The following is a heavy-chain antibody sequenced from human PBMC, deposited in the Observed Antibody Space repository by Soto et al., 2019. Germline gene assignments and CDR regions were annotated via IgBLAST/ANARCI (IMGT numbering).Heavy chain of an antibody. CDR2: INHSGST. Sequence: QVQLQQWGAGLLKPSETLSLTFAVYGGSFSGYYWTWIRQPPGTGLEWIGEINHSGSTNYNPSLRSRVTISVDTSKNQFSLKLTSVTAADTAVYYCARDNMTGLFDYWGQGTLVTVSS. CDR1: GGSFSGYY. J-gene: IGHJ4*02. V-gene: IGHV4-34*01. CDR3: ARDNMTGLFDY. D-gene: IGHD3-9*01.